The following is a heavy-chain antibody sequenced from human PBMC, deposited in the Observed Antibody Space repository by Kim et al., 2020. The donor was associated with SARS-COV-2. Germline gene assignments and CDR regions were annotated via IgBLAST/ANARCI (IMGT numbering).Heavy chain of an antibody. CDR2: IYPGDSDT. Sequence: GESLKISCKGSGYSFTSYWIGWVRQMPGKGLEWMGIIYPGDSDTRYSPSFQGQVTISADKSISTAYLQGSSLKASDTAMYYCARHNPDYDFWSGYSSGRWFDPWGQGTLVTVSS. CDR1: GYSFTSYW. V-gene: IGHV5-51*01. D-gene: IGHD3-3*01. J-gene: IGHJ5*02. CDR3: ARHNPDYDFWSGYSSGRWFDP.